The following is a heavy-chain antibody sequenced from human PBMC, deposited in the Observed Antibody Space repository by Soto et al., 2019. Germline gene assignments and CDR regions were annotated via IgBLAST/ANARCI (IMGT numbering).Heavy chain of an antibody. V-gene: IGHV3-74*01. Sequence: PGGSLRLSCAASGFMFSGYWMHWVRQAPGKGLVWVSYIKNDGRTETNYADSVKGRFTISRDDVRSTLYLQMNSLRPEDTAVYYCARGSYHSSGDFPFDHWGQGTQVTVSS. CDR3: ARGSYHSSGDFPFDH. CDR1: GFMFSGYW. D-gene: IGHD3-22*01. CDR2: IKNDGRTET. J-gene: IGHJ4*02.